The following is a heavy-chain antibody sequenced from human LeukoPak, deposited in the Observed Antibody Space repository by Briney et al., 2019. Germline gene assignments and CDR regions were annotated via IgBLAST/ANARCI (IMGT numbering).Heavy chain of an antibody. CDR3: ARGGTYYDSSGYYSSPHFDY. J-gene: IGHJ4*02. Sequence: ASVKVSCKASGYTFTGYYMHWVRQAPGQGLEWMGRINPNSGGTNHAQKFQGRVTMTRDTSISTAYMELSRLRSDDTAVYYCARGGTYYDSSGYYSSPHFDYWGQGTLVTVSS. D-gene: IGHD3-22*01. CDR1: GYTFTGYY. CDR2: INPNSGGT. V-gene: IGHV1-2*06.